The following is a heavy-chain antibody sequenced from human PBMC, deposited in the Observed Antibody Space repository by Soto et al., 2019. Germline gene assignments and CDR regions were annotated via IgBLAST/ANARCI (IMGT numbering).Heavy chain of an antibody. CDR2: VHYSGST. Sequence: SETLSLTSSVSGGSIMSNIYYWGWIRQPPRKGLEWIATVHYSGSTYYTPSLKNRVTISADTSNNQFSLRLNSVTAADTAVYYCARQHYYDSSGSYKWNWGQGTLATVSS. J-gene: IGHJ4*02. V-gene: IGHV4-39*01. CDR3: ARQHYYDSSGSYKWN. D-gene: IGHD3-22*01. CDR1: GGSIMSNIYY.